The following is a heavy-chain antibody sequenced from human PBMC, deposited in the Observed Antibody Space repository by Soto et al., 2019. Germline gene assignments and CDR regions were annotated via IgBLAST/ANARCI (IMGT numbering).Heavy chain of an antibody. V-gene: IGHV4-31*03. Sequence: QVQLQESGPGLVKPSQTLSLTCSVSGGSINSGGYCWSWIRQHPGKGLDWIGCISYGGSTSYNPSLKSRVTISVDTSKNQFSPTLTAVTAADTAVYYCSRGILVWGQGALITVSS. CDR2: ISYGGST. CDR1: GGSINSGGYC. D-gene: IGHD5-18*01. J-gene: IGHJ4*02. CDR3: SRGILV.